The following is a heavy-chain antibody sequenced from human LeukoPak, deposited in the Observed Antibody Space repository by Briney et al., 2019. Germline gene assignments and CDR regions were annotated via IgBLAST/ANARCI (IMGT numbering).Heavy chain of an antibody. Sequence: SSETLSLTCAVYGGSFSGYYWSWIRQPPGKGLEWIGEINHSGSTNYNPSLKSRVTISVDTSKNQFSLKLSSVTAADTAVYYCARHLMAAGTVDYWGQGTLVTVSS. CDR1: GGSFSGYY. CDR3: ARHLMAAGTVDY. CDR2: INHSGST. V-gene: IGHV4-34*01. D-gene: IGHD6-13*01. J-gene: IGHJ4*02.